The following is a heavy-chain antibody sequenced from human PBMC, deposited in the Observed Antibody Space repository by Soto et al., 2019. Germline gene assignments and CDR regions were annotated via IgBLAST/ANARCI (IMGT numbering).Heavy chain of an antibody. Sequence: EVQLLESGGGLVQPGGSLRLSCAASRFTFSSYAMCWVRQAPGKGLEWVSSISVSGGSTYYADSVKGRFTISRDNSTNTQYLQMNSLRAEDTAVYYWAKDGYSITRNKPLDYWGQGTLVTVPS. CDR3: AKDGYSITRNKPLDY. J-gene: IGHJ4*02. V-gene: IGHV3-23*01. CDR1: RFTFSSYA. CDR2: ISVSGGST. D-gene: IGHD2-2*01.